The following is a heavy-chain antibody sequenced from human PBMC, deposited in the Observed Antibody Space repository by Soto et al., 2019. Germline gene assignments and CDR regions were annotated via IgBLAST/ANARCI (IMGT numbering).Heavy chain of an antibody. CDR2: ISSSSSYI. Sequence: PGGSLRLSCAASGFTFSSYSMNWVRQAPGKGLEWVSSISSSSSYIYYADSVKGRFTISRDNAKNSLYLQMNSLRAEDTAVYYCASTSNTFPPYFDYWGQGTLVTVSS. D-gene: IGHD3-16*01. V-gene: IGHV3-21*01. CDR1: GFTFSSYS. CDR3: ASTSNTFPPYFDY. J-gene: IGHJ4*02.